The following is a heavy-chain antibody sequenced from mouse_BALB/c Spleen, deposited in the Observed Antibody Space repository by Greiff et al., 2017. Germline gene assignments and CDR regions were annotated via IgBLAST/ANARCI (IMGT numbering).Heavy chain of an antibody. CDR1: GFTFSDYY. CDR2: ISDGGSYT. Sequence: EVKVVESGGGLVKPGGSLKLSCAASGFTFSDYYMYWVRQTPEKRLEWVATISDGGSYTYYPDSVKGRFTISRDNAKNNLYLQMSSLKSEDTAMYYCASHWGDYWGQGTTLTVSS. J-gene: IGHJ2*01. D-gene: IGHD4-1*01. CDR3: ASHWGDY. V-gene: IGHV5-4*02.